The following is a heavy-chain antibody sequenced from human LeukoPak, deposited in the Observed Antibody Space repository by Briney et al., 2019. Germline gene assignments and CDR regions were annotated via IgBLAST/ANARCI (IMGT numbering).Heavy chain of an antibody. Sequence: ASVKVSCKVSGYTFPDYYMHWVQQAPGKGLEWMELVDPEDGETIYAEKFQGRVTITADTPTDTAYMELSSLRSEDTAVYYCATDRNSGSYYTFHDWGQGTLVTVSS. CDR3: ATDRNSGSYYTFHD. CDR1: GYTFPDYY. J-gene: IGHJ4*02. D-gene: IGHD1-26*01. V-gene: IGHV1-69-2*01. CDR2: VDPEDGET.